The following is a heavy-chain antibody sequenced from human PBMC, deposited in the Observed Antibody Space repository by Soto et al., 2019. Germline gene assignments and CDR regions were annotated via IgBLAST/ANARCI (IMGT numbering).Heavy chain of an antibody. CDR2: INNNSGRK. J-gene: IGHJ4*02. CDR3: AKDGDYEYFDY. D-gene: IGHD3-22*01. CDR1: GLSFSSYT. V-gene: IGHV3-23*01. Sequence: GGSLRLSCAASGLSFSSYTMNWVLQAPGKGLEWVSSINNNSGRKYYADSVKGRFTISRDNSKNTLFLQMNSLKAEDTAVYFCAKDGDYEYFDYWGQGTQVTVYS.